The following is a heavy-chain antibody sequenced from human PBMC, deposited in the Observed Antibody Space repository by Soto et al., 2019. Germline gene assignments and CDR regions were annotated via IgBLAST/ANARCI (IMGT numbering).Heavy chain of an antibody. CDR3: VKSGSGVRPSLGYFDY. V-gene: IGHV1-2*02. D-gene: IGHD1-26*01. CDR1: GFRITGNY. CDR2: INPNSGGT. Sequence: SVKVSRKACGFRITGNYIYWVRQAPGQRLEWMGWINPNSGGTSYAQQFQGRLTMTRDTSITTAYMELRMLSSDDTAVYYCVKSGSGVRPSLGYFDYWGQGTLVSLSS. J-gene: IGHJ4*02.